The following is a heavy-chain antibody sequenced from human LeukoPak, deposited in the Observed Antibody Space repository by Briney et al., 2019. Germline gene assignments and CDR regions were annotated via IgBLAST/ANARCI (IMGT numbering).Heavy chain of an antibody. CDR1: GGTFSSYA. J-gene: IGHJ4*02. CDR2: ITPIFGTA. Sequence: GASVKVSCKASGGTFSSYAISWVRQAPGQGLEWMGGITPIFGTANYAQKFQGRVTITADKSTSTAYMELSSLRSEDTAVYYCARTGYSYGSLAFDYWGQGTLVTVSS. D-gene: IGHD5-18*01. V-gene: IGHV1-69*06. CDR3: ARTGYSYGSLAFDY.